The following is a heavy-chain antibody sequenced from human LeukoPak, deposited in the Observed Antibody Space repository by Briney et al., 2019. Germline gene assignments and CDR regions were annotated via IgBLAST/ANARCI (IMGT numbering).Heavy chain of an antibody. D-gene: IGHD3-10*01. CDR2: IYYSGST. Sequence: PPETLSLTCTASGGSISSYYWSWIRQPPGKGLEWIGYIYYSGSTNYNPSLKSRVTISVDTSKNQFSLKLSSVTAADTAVYYCARRGGVAWALDYWGQATLVTLSS. CDR1: GGSISSYY. J-gene: IGHJ4*02. CDR3: ARRGGVAWALDY. V-gene: IGHV4-59*08.